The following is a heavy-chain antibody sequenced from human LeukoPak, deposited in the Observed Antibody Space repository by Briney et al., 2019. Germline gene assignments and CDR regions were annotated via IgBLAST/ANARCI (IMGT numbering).Heavy chain of an antibody. CDR2: ISGDGDST. D-gene: IGHD3-22*01. J-gene: IGHJ4*02. V-gene: IGHV3-23*01. CDR1: GFTFSSYE. CDR3: AKTPESSGYFDFDY. Sequence: GGSLRLSCAASGFTFSSYEMNWVRQAPGTGLEWVSVISGDGDSTYYADSVKGRFTISRDNSKNTVYLQMNSVNAEDTAVYYCAKTPESSGYFDFDYWGQGTLVTVSS.